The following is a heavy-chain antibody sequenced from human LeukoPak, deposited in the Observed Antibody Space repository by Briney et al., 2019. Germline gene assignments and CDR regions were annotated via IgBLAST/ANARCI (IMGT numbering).Heavy chain of an antibody. CDR1: GGSFSGYY. J-gene: IGHJ4*02. Sequence: SETLSLTCAVYGGSFSGYYWSWIRQPPGKGLEWIGEINHSGSTNYNPSLKSRVTISVDTSKNQFSLKLSSVTAADTAVYYCARRQQPPLIGSKRNKKFDYWGQGTLVTVSS. D-gene: IGHD6-13*01. V-gene: IGHV4-34*01. CDR3: ARRQQPPLIGSKRNKKFDY. CDR2: INHSGST.